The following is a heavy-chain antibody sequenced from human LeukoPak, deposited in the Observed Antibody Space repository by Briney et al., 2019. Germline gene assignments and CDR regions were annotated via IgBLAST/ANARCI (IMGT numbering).Heavy chain of an antibody. CDR3: ARGQSGSGYYPTIGFDY. V-gene: IGHV4-59*01. Sequence: SETLSLTCTVSGGSISRYYWSWIRQPPGKGLEWIGYIYYSGSTNYNPSLKSRVTISVDTSKNQFSLKLSSVTAADTAVYYCARGQSGSGYYPTIGFDYWGQGTLVTVSS. CDR2: IYYSGST. D-gene: IGHD3-22*01. CDR1: GGSISRYY. J-gene: IGHJ4*02.